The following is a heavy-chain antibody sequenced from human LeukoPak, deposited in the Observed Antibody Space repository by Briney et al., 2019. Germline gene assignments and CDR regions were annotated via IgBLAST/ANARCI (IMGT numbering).Heavy chain of an antibody. CDR3: ARDRGQHAFDI. Sequence: GASVKVSCKASGYTLTSYFMHWVRQAPGQGLEWMGIINSSGGSTAYAQKFQGRVTMTGDMPTSTVYMELSSLRSEDTAVYYCARDRGQHAFDIWGQGTMVTVSS. D-gene: IGHD1-26*01. J-gene: IGHJ3*02. CDR2: INSSGGST. V-gene: IGHV1-46*01. CDR1: GYTLTSYF.